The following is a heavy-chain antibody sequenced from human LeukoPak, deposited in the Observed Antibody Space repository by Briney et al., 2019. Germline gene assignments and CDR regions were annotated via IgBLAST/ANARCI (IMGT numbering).Heavy chain of an antibody. CDR3: TTDLDY. J-gene: IGHJ4*02. CDR1: GFIFSDVW. V-gene: IGHV3-15*01. CDR2: IKSKSDGGTI. Sequence: PGGSLRLSCAGSGFIFSDVWMSWVRQVPGKGLEWVGRIKSKSDGGTIDYAAPVKGRITMSRDDSRKTLSLELNNLKTEDTGMYYCTTDLDYWGQGTRVTVSS.